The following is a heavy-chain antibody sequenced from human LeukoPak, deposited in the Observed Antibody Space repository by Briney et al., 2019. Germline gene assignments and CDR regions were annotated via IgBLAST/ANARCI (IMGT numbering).Heavy chain of an antibody. CDR2: FDPEDGET. V-gene: IGHV1-24*01. Sequence: GASVKASCKVSGYILTELSMHWVRQAPGKGLEWMGGFDPEDGETIYAQKFQGRVTMTEDTSTDTAYMELSSLRSEDTAVYYCATDGIVVVPAAMWYYGMDVWGQGTTVTVSS. CDR3: ATDGIVVVPAAMWYYGMDV. D-gene: IGHD2-2*01. CDR1: GYILTELS. J-gene: IGHJ6*02.